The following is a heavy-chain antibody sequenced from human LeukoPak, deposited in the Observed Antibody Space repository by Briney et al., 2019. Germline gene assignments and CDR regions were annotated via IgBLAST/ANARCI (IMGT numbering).Heavy chain of an antibody. Sequence: GGSLRLSCAASGFTVSSNYMSWVRQAPGKGLEWVSVIYSGGSTYYADSVKGRFTISRDNSKNTLYLQMNSLRAEDTAVYYCARGRDGSGSYFDYWGQGTLVTVSS. CDR2: IYSGGST. V-gene: IGHV3-66*01. J-gene: IGHJ4*02. D-gene: IGHD1-26*01. CDR3: ARGRDGSGSYFDY. CDR1: GFTVSSNY.